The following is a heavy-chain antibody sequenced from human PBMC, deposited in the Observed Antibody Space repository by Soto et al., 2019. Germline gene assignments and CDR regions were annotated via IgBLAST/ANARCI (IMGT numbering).Heavy chain of an antibody. Sequence: LRLSCAASGLAFSNYAMTWVRQAPGKGLEWVSIITASGYSAYYGGAVKGRFTTSRDNSRSTLYLQMNGLRADDTAVYYCAKGDLLWDPFDFWGQGTLVTVSS. CDR2: ITASGYSA. CDR3: AKGDLLWDPFDF. CDR1: GLAFSNYA. J-gene: IGHJ4*02. D-gene: IGHD3-16*01. V-gene: IGHV3-23*01.